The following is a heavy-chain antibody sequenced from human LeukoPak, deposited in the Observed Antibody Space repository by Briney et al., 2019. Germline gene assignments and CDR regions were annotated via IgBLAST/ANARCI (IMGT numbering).Heavy chain of an antibody. D-gene: IGHD6-19*01. CDR3: ARVVGGVSSGWHIDY. CDR2: ISSSGSTI. J-gene: IGHJ4*02. Sequence: PGGSLRLSCAASGFTFSSYSMNWVRQAPGKGLEWVSSISSSGSTIYYADSVKGRFTISRDNAKNSLYLQMNSLRAEDTAVYYCARVVGGVSSGWHIDYWGQGTLVTVSS. V-gene: IGHV3-48*04. CDR1: GFTFSSYS.